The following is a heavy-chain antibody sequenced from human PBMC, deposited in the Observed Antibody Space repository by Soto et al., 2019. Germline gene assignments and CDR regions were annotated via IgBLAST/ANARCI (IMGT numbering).Heavy chain of an antibody. V-gene: IGHV3-23*01. CDR2: ISGSGGST. D-gene: IGHD1-26*01. CDR1: GFTFSSYA. CDR3: AKCRGLGSPFYYDMDV. Sequence: EVQLLESGGGLVQPGGSLRLFCGASGFTFSSYAMSWVRQAPGKGLEWVSVISGSGGSTYYADSVKGRFTISRDNSKNTLYLQMNSLRVEDTAVFYCAKCRGLGSPFYYDMDVWGQGTTVTVSS. J-gene: IGHJ6*02.